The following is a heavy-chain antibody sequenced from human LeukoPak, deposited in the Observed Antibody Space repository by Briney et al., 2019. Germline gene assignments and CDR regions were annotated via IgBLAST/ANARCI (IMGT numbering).Heavy chain of an antibody. J-gene: IGHJ4*02. Sequence: GGSLRLSCAASGFILTSYGMNWVRQAPGKGLEWVSGVTGSGGSTYYADSVKGRFTVSNDNSKNILYLEMNSLRSEDTATYYCAKDATLAVAGSYFNYWGQGALVTVSS. D-gene: IGHD6-19*01. CDR3: AKDATLAVAGSYFNY. CDR2: VTGSGGST. V-gene: IGHV3-23*01. CDR1: GFILTSYG.